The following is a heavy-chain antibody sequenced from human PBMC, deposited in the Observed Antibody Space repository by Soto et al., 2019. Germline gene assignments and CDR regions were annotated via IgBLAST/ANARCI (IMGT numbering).Heavy chain of an antibody. Sequence: ASVKVSCKASGYTFTNYGISWVRQAPGQGLEWMGWISTDNGNTNSARKLQGRVTMTTDTSTSTAYMELRSLRSDDTAVYYCARVLANYDSSGYYAPGWFDPWGQGTLVTVSS. J-gene: IGHJ5*02. CDR1: GYTFTNYG. D-gene: IGHD3-22*01. CDR2: ISTDNGNT. V-gene: IGHV1-18*01. CDR3: ARVLANYDSSGYYAPGWFDP.